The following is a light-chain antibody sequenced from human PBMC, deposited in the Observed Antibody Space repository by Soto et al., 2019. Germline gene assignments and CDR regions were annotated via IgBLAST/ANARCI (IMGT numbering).Light chain of an antibody. Sequence: QSALTQAASVSGPPGQSITISCTGASSDFGDHKSVSWYQHHPGKAPKLIIYEVNYRPSGVSSRFSGSRSGNTASLTISGLQAEDEAHYYCSSSTDTSILFGGGTQLTVL. J-gene: IGLJ2*01. CDR2: EVN. CDR3: SSSTDTSIL. V-gene: IGLV2-14*01. CDR1: SSDFGDHKS.